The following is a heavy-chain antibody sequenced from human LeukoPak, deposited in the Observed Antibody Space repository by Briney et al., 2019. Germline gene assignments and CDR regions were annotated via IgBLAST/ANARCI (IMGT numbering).Heavy chain of an antibody. D-gene: IGHD5-18*01. V-gene: IGHV4-39*07. CDR1: GGSISSSSYS. Sequence: SETLSLTCTVSGGSISSSSYSWTWIRQPPGKGLEWIGSIHYDGNTYYKPSLKSRVTISVDTSKNQFSLKLSSVTAADTAVYYCARGGFIQEGGFDYWGQGTLVTVSS. CDR3: ARGGFIQEGGFDY. J-gene: IGHJ4*02. CDR2: IHYDGNT.